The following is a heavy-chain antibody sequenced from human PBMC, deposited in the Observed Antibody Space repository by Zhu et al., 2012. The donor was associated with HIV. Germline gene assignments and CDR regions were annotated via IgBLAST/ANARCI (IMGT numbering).Heavy chain of an antibody. CDR3: ASSCGSCYPYYFDY. D-gene: IGHD2-15*01. V-gene: IGHV4-38-2*01. CDR1: GYSISSGYY. J-gene: IGHJ4*02. CDR2: IYHSGST. Sequence: QVQLQESGPGLVKPSETLSLTCAVSGYSISSGYYWGWIRQPPGKGLEWIGSIYHSGSTYYNPSLKSRVTISVDASKNQFSLKLSSVTAADTAVYYCASSCGSCYPYYFDYWGQGTLVHRLL.